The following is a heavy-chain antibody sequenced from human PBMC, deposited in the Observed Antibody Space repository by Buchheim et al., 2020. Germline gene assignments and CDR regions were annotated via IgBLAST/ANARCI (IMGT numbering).Heavy chain of an antibody. CDR1: GGSINSGGYY. CDR3: ARGSYDNWFDP. CDR2: IYYTGST. D-gene: IGHD3-10*01. Sequence: QVQLQESGPGLVKPSQTLSLTCTVSGGSINSGGYYWGWIRQHPGKGLEWIGYIYYTGSTYHNPSLKSRVTISADTPKNQFSLKLSSVTAADTAVYYCARGSYDNWFDPWGQGTL. J-gene: IGHJ5*02. V-gene: IGHV4-31*03.